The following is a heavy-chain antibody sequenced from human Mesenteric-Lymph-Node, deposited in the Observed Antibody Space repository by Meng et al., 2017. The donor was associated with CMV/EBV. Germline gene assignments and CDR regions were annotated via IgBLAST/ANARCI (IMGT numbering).Heavy chain of an antibody. CDR1: GYRFKSYN. J-gene: IGHJ4*02. CDR2: VSAYNGKI. D-gene: IGHD2-2*02. Sequence: SGYRFKSYNVSWVRQDPGQGLEWMGWVSAYNGKINYAQKFQDRVTMTTDTSTSTVYMELRSLRSDDTAVYYCVRGRAIPMAGTAYFDFWGQGTLVTVSS. CDR3: VRGRAIPMAGTAYFDF. V-gene: IGHV1-18*01.